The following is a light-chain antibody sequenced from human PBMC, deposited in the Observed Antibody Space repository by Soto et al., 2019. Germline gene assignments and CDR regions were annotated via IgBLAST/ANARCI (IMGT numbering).Light chain of an antibody. CDR3: CSYAGSLV. J-gene: IGLJ2*01. CDR1: SSDVGGYNY. Sequence: QSALTQPRSVSGSPAQSVTISCTGTSSDVGGYNYVSWYQQHPGKAPKLMIYDVTKRPSGVPDRFSGSKSGNTASLTISGLQAEDEDDYYCCSYAGSLVFGGGTKLTVL. V-gene: IGLV2-11*01. CDR2: DVT.